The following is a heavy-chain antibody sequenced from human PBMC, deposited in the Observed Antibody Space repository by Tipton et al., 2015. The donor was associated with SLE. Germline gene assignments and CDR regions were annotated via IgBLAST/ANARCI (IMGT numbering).Heavy chain of an antibody. CDR1: GGSFSSHY. V-gene: IGHV4-59*11. J-gene: IGHJ4*02. D-gene: IGHD6-13*01. CDR3: ARSAGYGSSWAHFDY. CDR2: IYYSGST. Sequence: LSLTCTVSGGSFSSHYWSWIRQPPGKGVEWIGYIYYSGSTNYNPSLKSRVTISVDTSKNQFSLKLSSVTAADTAVYYCARSAGYGSSWAHFDYWGQGTLVTVSS.